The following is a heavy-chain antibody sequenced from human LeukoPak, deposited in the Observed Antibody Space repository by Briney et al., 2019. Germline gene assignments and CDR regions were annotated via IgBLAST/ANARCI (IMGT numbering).Heavy chain of an antibody. Sequence: SQTLSLTCTVSGGSISSGGYYWSWIRQHPGKGLEWIGYIYYSGSTYYNPSLKSRITISVDTSKNQFPLKLSSVTAADTAVYYCARVHGDYTGSFDYWGQGTLVTVSS. J-gene: IGHJ4*02. CDR2: IYYSGST. V-gene: IGHV4-31*03. D-gene: IGHD4-17*01. CDR3: ARVHGDYTGSFDY. CDR1: GGSISSGGYY.